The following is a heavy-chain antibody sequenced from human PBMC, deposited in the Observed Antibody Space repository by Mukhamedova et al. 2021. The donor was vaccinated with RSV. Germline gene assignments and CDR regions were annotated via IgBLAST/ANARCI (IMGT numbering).Heavy chain of an antibody. Sequence: SSYGMHWVRQAPGKGLEWVAVISYDGSNKYYADSVKGRFTISRDNSKNTLYLQMNSLRAEDTAVYYCAKGRWELRTAGAFDIWG. CDR1: SSYG. CDR3: AKGRWELRTAGAFDI. CDR2: ISYDGSNK. V-gene: IGHV3-30*18. D-gene: IGHD1-26*01. J-gene: IGHJ3*02.